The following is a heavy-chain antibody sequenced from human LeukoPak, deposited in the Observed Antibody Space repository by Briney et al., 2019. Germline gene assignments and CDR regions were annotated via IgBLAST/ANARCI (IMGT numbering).Heavy chain of an antibody. CDR2: ISSSSSYI. Sequence: GGSLRLSCAASGFTFSSYAMSWVRQAPGKGLEWVSSISSSSSYIYYADSVKGRFTISRDNAKNSLYLQMNSLRAEDTAVYYCARVSYDFWSGYYPFDYWGQGTLVTVSS. J-gene: IGHJ4*02. V-gene: IGHV3-21*01. CDR3: ARVSYDFWSGYYPFDY. D-gene: IGHD3-3*01. CDR1: GFTFSSYA.